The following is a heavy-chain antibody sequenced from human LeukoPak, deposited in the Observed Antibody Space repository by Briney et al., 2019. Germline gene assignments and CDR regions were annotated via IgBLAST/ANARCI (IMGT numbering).Heavy chain of an antibody. CDR3: AKEASSGYPNWFDP. D-gene: IGHD3-22*01. CDR1: GFTFSSYA. CDR2: ISGSGDST. J-gene: IGHJ5*02. V-gene: IGHV3-23*01. Sequence: GGSLRLSCTASGFTFSSYAMSCARQGPGKGQEWVSSISGSGDSTCYADSVKGQFTISRDKFKNTLYLQMNSLRAEDTAVYYCAKEASSGYPNWFDPWGQGTLVTVSS.